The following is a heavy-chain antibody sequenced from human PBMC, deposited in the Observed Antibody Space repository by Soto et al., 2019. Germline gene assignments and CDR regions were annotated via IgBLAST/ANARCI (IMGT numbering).Heavy chain of an antibody. J-gene: IGHJ4*02. CDR3: FKEKPPDCDS. CDR1: GFPFSATA. D-gene: IGHD2-21*01. Sequence: QVQLVESGGAVVQPGQSLTLSCAASGFPFSATAMHWVRQAPGKGLEWVTVISYDGNNRYYADSVKGRFTISRDISQNRLVLQMTSLRAEHTAVYYCFKEKPPDCDSWGQGSLVTVSS. V-gene: IGHV3-33*05. CDR2: ISYDGNNR.